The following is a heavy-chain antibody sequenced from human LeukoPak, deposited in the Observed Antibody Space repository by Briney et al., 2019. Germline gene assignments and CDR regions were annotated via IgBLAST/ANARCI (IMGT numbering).Heavy chain of an antibody. CDR2: ISYDGSNK. V-gene: IGHV3-30-3*01. J-gene: IGHJ4*02. CDR3: ARDGVAVASDY. CDR1: GFTVSSNY. D-gene: IGHD6-19*01. Sequence: GGSLRLSCAASGFTVSSNYMSWVRQAPGKGLEWVAVISYDGSNKYYADSVKGRFTISRDNSKNTLYLQMDSLRAEDTAVYYCARDGVAVASDYWGQGTLVTVSS.